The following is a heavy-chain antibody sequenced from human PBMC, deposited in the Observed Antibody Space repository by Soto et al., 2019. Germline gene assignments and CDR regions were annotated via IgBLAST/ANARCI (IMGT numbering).Heavy chain of an antibody. J-gene: IGHJ4*02. CDR3: VSDRGYGHASVPYS. V-gene: IGHV3-30*03. Sequence: QAQLVESGGGVVQPGRSLRLSCAASGFTFSSYGMHWVRQAPGTGLEWVAVISYDGGLQHYADSVKGRFTISRENSQYMVLLQMNSLRAEDTAVYYCVSDRGYGHASVPYSWGQGTLVSVSS. CDR1: GFTFSSYG. D-gene: IGHD5-18*01. CDR2: ISYDGGLQ.